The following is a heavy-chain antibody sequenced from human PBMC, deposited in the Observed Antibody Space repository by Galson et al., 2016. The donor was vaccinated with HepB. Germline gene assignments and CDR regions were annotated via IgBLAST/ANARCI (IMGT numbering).Heavy chain of an antibody. V-gene: IGHV1-18*01. Sequence: SVKVSCKASGYTFTSGSITWVRQAPGQGLEWMGWIITDNGLTDYSQRLQGRVTMTADTSTSTVYMELRSLRSDDTAVYYCARESVEGIAAYDLWGQGTKVTVSS. D-gene: IGHD6-19*01. CDR2: IITDNGLT. J-gene: IGHJ3*01. CDR1: GYTFTSGS. CDR3: ARESVEGIAAYDL.